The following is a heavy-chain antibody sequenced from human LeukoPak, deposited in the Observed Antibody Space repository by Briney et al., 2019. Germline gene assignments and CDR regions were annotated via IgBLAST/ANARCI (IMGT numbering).Heavy chain of an antibody. CDR1: GFTFSNNW. D-gene: IGHD2-8*02. CDR3: VKDAGTA. V-gene: IGHV3-7*01. Sequence: PGGSLRLSCAASGFTFSNNWMSWVRQAPGKGLECVANIKKDGSEKYYINSVKGRFTISRDNAKNSPYLQMDSLRAEDTALYYCVKDAGTAWGQGTLVTVSS. CDR2: IKKDGSEK. J-gene: IGHJ5*02.